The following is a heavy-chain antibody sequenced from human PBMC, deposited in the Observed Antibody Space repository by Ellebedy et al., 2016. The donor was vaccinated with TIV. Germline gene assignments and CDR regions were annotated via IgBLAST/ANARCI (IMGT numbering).Heavy chain of an antibody. CDR3: ARTQDDYGGNWAFAY. Sequence: GESLKISCAASGFTVSSNYMSWVRQAPGRGLEWVSVIYSGGSTYYADSVKGSFTVFRDNSKNTLYLQMTSLRAEDTAVYYCARTQDDYGGNWAFAYWGQGTLVTVSS. V-gene: IGHV3-66*01. CDR1: GFTVSSNY. CDR2: IYSGGST. J-gene: IGHJ4*02. D-gene: IGHD4-23*01.